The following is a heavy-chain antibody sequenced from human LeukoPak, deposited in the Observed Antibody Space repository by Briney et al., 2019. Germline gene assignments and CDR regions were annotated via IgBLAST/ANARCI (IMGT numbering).Heavy chain of an antibody. CDR3: ARAGDSSGYWRGDFDY. J-gene: IGHJ4*02. V-gene: IGHV4-34*01. CDR1: GESFSGYY. CDR2: INHSGST. Sequence: PSETLSLTCAVYGESFSGYYWSWIRQPPGKGLEWIGEINHSGSTNYNPSLKSRVTISVDTSKNQFSLKLSSVTAAYTAVYYCARAGDSSGYWRGDFDYWGQGTLVTVSS. D-gene: IGHD3-22*01.